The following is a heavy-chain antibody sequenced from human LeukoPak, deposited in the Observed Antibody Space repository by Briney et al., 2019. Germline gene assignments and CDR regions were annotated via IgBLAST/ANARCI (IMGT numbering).Heavy chain of an antibody. V-gene: IGHV3-30*04. Sequence: YPGGSLRRSCAASGFTFSSYAMHRVRQAPGKGLEWVAVISYDGSNKYYADSVKGRFTISRDNSKNTLYLQMNSLRAEDTAVYYCARMEGDWGQGTLVTVSS. CDR2: ISYDGSNK. CDR3: ARMEGD. CDR1: GFTFSSYA. D-gene: IGHD3-16*01. J-gene: IGHJ4*02.